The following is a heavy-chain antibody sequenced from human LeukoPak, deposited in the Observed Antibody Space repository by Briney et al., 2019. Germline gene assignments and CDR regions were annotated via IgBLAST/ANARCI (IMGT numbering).Heavy chain of an antibody. CDR2: IIPIFGTA. J-gene: IGHJ6*02. Sequence: GASVKVSCKASGGTFSSYAISWVRQAPGQGLEWMGGIIPIFGTANYAQKFQGRVTMTRDTSTSTVYMELSSLRSEDTAVYYCAREEYQLLSPYYYYGMDVWGQGTTVTVSS. V-gene: IGHV1-69*05. CDR3: AREEYQLLSPYYYYGMDV. D-gene: IGHD2-2*01. CDR1: GGTFSSYA.